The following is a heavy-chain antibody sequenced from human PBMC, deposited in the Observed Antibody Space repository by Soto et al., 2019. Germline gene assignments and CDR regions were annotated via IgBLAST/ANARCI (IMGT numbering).Heavy chain of an antibody. V-gene: IGHV1-3*01. Sequence: QVQLVQSGAEVKKPGASVKVSCKASGYTFTSYAMHWVRQAPGQRLEWMGWINAGNGNTKYSQKFQGRVTITRDTSASTAYMELSSLRSEDTAVYYCARVLGYCSSTSCSTFDYWGQGNLVTVSS. CDR1: GYTFTSYA. J-gene: IGHJ4*02. D-gene: IGHD2-2*01. CDR3: ARVLGYCSSTSCSTFDY. CDR2: INAGNGNT.